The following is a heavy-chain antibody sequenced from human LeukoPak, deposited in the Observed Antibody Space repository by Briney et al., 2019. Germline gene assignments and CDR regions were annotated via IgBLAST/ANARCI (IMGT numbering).Heavy chain of an antibody. D-gene: IGHD6-19*01. Sequence: GASVKVSCKASGYTFTDYYMHWVRQAPGQGLEWMGRINPNSGGTNYAQKFQGSVTMTRDTSISTAYMELSSLRSEDTAVYYCARAPTADSSGWWDDYFDYWGQGTLVTVSS. CDR3: ARAPTADSSGWWDDYFDY. CDR1: GYTFTDYY. CDR2: INPNSGGT. J-gene: IGHJ4*02. V-gene: IGHV1-2*06.